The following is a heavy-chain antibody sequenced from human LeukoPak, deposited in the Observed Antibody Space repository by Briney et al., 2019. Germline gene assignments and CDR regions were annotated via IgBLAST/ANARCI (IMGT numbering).Heavy chain of an antibody. CDR1: GGTFSSYA. J-gene: IGHJ6*02. CDR3: ARRGDIVVVVAAKYYYYGMDV. CDR2: IIPILGIA. D-gene: IGHD2-15*01. Sequence: SVKVSCKASGGTFSSYAISWVRQAPGQGLEWMGRIIPILGIANYAQKFQGRVTITADKSTSTAYMELSSLRSEDTAVYYCARRGDIVVVVAAKYYYYGMDVWGQGTTVTVSS. V-gene: IGHV1-69*04.